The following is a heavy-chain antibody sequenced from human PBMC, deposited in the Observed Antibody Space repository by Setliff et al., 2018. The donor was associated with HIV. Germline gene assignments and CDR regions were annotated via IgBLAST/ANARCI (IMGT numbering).Heavy chain of an antibody. J-gene: IGHJ4*02. D-gene: IGHD3-10*02. CDR1: GFTFTDAW. Sequence: GGSLRLSCAGSGFTFTDAWVSWVRQAPGKGLEWVGRIQSKTGGGTGTPDYTAPVRGRFTISRDDSGDTVFLQMNSLKTEDTAMYYCVKVSRGTVVRGVILVGYFDYWGQGTLVTVSS. CDR3: VKVSRGTVVRGVILVGYFDY. CDR2: IQSKTGGGTGTP. V-gene: IGHV3-15*01.